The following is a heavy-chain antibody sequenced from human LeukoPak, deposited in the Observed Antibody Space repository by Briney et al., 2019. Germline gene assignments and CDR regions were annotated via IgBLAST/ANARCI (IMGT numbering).Heavy chain of an antibody. Sequence: SETLSLTCTVSGGSISSYYWSWIRQPPGKGLEGVGYIYYSGSTNYNPSLKSRVTISVDTSKNQFSLKLSSVTAADTAVYCCARSAKYSSGYYGYWGQGTLVTVSS. CDR1: GGSISSYY. CDR3: ARSAKYSSGYYGY. CDR2: IYYSGST. D-gene: IGHD3-22*01. J-gene: IGHJ4*02. V-gene: IGHV4-59*08.